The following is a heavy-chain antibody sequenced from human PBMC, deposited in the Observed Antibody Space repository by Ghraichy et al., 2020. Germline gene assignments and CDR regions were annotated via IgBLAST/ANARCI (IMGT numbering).Heavy chain of an antibody. CDR1: GFTFSNYA. Sequence: GGSLRLSCAASGFTFSNYAMNWVRQAPGKGLEWVSALSSNGGATYYADSVSGRFIISRDNSKNSLYLQMNSLRAEDTAVYYCAKETGTDYNYAMDVWGQGTTVTVSS. D-gene: IGHD3-9*01. CDR2: LSSNGGAT. CDR3: AKETGTDYNYAMDV. V-gene: IGHV3-23*01. J-gene: IGHJ6*02.